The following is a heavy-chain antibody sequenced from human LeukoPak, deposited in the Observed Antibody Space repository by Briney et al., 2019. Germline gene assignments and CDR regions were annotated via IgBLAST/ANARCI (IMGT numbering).Heavy chain of an antibody. Sequence: GGSLRLSCAASGFALSSYVMSWVRQAPGKGLEWVSTITVGGGTYYADSVRGRFTISRDNSKNTLFLQMNTLGAEDTALFYCAKSPAAPYYFDYWGQGTLVTVSS. CDR3: AKSPAAPYYFDY. D-gene: IGHD6-13*01. V-gene: IGHV3-23*01. CDR1: GFALSSYV. CDR2: ITVGGGT. J-gene: IGHJ4*02.